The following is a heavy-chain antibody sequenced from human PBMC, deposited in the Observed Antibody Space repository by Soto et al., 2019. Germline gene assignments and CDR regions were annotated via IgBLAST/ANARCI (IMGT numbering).Heavy chain of an antibody. CDR2: IGSSGGYI. J-gene: IGHJ6*02. V-gene: IGHV3-21*01. CDR1: GFIFSDFS. D-gene: IGHD2-2*01. CDR3: AREKKHQSLGGRFGMDV. Sequence: VGSLRLSCAVSGFIFSDFSMNWVRQAPGKGLEWVASIGSSGGYIFYADSVKGRFTISRDNAKKSLDLQINSLRAEDTAVYYCAREKKHQSLGGRFGMDVRGQGTTVTVSS.